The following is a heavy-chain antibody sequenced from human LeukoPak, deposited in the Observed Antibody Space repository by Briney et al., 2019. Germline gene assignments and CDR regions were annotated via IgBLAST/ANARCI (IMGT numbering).Heavy chain of an antibody. CDR1: GVSITSYY. V-gene: IGHV4-59*13. J-gene: IGHJ4*02. CDR3: AGGNFYNSGGHPWHFHY. CDR2: IYYSET. D-gene: IGHD3-22*01. Sequence: SETLSRTCTVAGVSITSYYWGWIRQPPGKGLEWIGYIYYSETNYNSSLKSRVTISEDTSKNQFSLHLTSVTAADTAVYYCAGGNFYNSGGHPWHFHYWGQGIVVTVSS.